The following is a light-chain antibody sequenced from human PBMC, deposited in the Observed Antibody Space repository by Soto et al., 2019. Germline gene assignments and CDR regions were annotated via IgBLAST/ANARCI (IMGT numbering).Light chain of an antibody. J-gene: IGKJ4*01. Sequence: DIQMTQSPSSLSASVGDRVTITCRASQGIGYYLAWYQEIPGRVPKLLIYSASTLQSGVPSRFSGSGSGTDFTLTISSLQPEDVATYYCQKYNSVPLTFGGGTKVEIK. V-gene: IGKV1-27*01. CDR3: QKYNSVPLT. CDR1: QGIGYY. CDR2: SAS.